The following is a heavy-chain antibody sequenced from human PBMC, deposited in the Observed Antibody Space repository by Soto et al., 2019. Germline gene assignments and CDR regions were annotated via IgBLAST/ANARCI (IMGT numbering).Heavy chain of an antibody. CDR3: ARGGSSDWQVAFDF. D-gene: IGHD6-19*01. CDR2: VNHNGRN. CDR1: GGSFSGYF. J-gene: IGHJ3*01. Sequence: SETLSLTCAVYGGSFSGYFWNWIRQTPGKGLEWIGKVNHNGRNNYNPSLKSRVTISLDMSKNQIYLKLTSVTAADTAVYYCARGGSSDWQVAFDFWGQGTMVTVSS. V-gene: IGHV4-34*01.